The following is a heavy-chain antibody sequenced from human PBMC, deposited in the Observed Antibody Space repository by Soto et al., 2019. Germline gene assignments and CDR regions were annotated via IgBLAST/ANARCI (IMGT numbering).Heavy chain of an antibody. CDR3: ARCIRAYSSGIDY. CDR2: INHSGST. D-gene: IGHD6-25*01. J-gene: IGHJ4*02. V-gene: IGHV4-34*01. CDR1: GGSFSGYY. Sequence: QVQLQQWGAGLLKPSETLSLTCAVYGGSFSGYYWSWIRQPPGKGLEWIGEINHSGSTNYNPSLKSRVTISVDTSKNQVSLKLSSVTAADTAVYYCARCIRAYSSGIDYWGQGTLVTVSS.